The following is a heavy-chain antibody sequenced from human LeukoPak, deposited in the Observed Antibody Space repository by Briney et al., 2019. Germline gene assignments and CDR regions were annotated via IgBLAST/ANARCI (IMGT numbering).Heavy chain of an antibody. CDR3: ASIGDSGSSALDY. D-gene: IGHD3-10*01. V-gene: IGHV4-59*08. CDR2: IYYSGST. Sequence: SETLSLTCTVSGGSISSYYWSWIRQPPGKGLEWIGYIYYSGSTNYNPSLKSRVTISVDTSKNQFSLKLSSVTAADTAVYYCASIGDSGSSALDYWGQGTLVTVSS. J-gene: IGHJ4*02. CDR1: GGSISSYY.